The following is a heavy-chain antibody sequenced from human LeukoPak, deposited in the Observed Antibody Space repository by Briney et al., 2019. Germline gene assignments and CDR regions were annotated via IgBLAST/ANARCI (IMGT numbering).Heavy chain of an antibody. CDR1: GFTFSSYA. CDR2: ISSNGGST. J-gene: IGHJ5*02. D-gene: IGHD6-13*01. CDR3: ARSPRPGIAAAGTLTRNWFDP. V-gene: IGHV3-64*01. Sequence: GGSLRLSCAASGFTFSSYAMHWVRQAPGKGLEYVSAISSNGGSTYYANSVKGRFTISRDNSKNTLYLQMGSLRAEDMAVYYCARSPRPGIAAAGTLTRNWFDPWGQGTLDTVSS.